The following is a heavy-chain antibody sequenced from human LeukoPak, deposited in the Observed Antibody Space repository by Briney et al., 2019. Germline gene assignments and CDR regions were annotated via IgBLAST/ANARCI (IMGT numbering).Heavy chain of an antibody. V-gene: IGHV3-11*04. CDR2: ISSSGSTI. CDR1: GFTFSDYY. D-gene: IGHD6-13*01. CDR3: ARALYSSSWYFYY. Sequence: GGSLRLSCAASGFTFSDYYMSWIRQAPGKGLEWVSYISSSGSTIYYADSVKGRFTISRDNAKNSLYLQMNSLRAEDTAVYYCARALYSSSWYFYYWGQGTLVTVSS. J-gene: IGHJ4*02.